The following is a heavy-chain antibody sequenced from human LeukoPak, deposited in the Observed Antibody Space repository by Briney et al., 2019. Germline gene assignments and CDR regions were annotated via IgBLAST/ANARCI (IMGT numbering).Heavy chain of an antibody. CDR1: RFTFSNYA. CDR3: AKDYPECTGTTCSGEAFFDY. Sequence: GGSLRLSCAASRFTFSNYAMSWVRQAAGKGLEWVSGITSGHSTFYADSVKGRFTISRDNSKNTVYLHMNSLRAEDTAVYYCAKDYPECTGTTCSGEAFFDYWGQGAMVTVSS. V-gene: IGHV3-23*01. CDR2: ITSGHST. D-gene: IGHD2-2*01. J-gene: IGHJ4*02.